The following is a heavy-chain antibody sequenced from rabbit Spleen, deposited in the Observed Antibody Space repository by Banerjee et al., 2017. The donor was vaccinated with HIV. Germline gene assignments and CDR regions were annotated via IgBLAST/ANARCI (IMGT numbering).Heavy chain of an antibody. CDR2: IDPVFGSA. J-gene: IGHJ4*01. V-gene: IGHV1S47*01. Sequence: QEQLVESGGGLVQPEGSLTLTCKASGFDFSDSYDMCWVRQAPGKGLEWIGYIDPVFGSAYYASWVNGRFSISRENAQNTVFLQMTSLTAADTATYFCARDGAGGSYFALWGPGTLVTVS. CDR3: ARDGAGGSYFAL. D-gene: IGHD8-1*01. CDR1: GFDFSDSYD.